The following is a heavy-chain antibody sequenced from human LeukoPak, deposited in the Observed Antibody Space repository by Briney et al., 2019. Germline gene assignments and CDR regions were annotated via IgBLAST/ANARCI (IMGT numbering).Heavy chain of an antibody. CDR3: ATTVAGTENWFDP. CDR1: GYTFTTYY. Sequence: ASVTVSCTASGYTFTTYYMHRVRQAHAPGLEWMGIMNPSGGSTSYAQKFQGRVTMTRDTSTSTVYMELSSLRSEDTAVYYCATTVAGTENWFDPWGQGTLVTVSS. CDR2: MNPSGGST. D-gene: IGHD6-19*01. V-gene: IGHV1-46*01. J-gene: IGHJ5*02.